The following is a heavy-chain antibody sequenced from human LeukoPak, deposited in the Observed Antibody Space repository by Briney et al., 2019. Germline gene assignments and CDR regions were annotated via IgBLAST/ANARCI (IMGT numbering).Heavy chain of an antibody. V-gene: IGHV5-51*01. J-gene: IGHJ4*02. CDR3: ARPGVCSGGSCYLYFDY. Sequence: GESLKISCKGSGYSFTSYWIGWVRQMPGKGLEWMGIIYPGDSDTRCSPSFQGQVTISADKSISTAYLQWSSLKASDTAMYYCARPGVCSGGSCYLYFDYWGQGTLVTVSS. CDR2: IYPGDSDT. D-gene: IGHD2-15*01. CDR1: GYSFTSYW.